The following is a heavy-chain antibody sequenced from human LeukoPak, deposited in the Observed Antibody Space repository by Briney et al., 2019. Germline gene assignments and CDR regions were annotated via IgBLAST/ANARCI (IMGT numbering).Heavy chain of an antibody. Sequence: GGSLEISCAAPGFTFSNYAMSWIRQAPGKGLEWVAFIRYDGSNKYYADSVKGRFTISRDNSKNTLYLQMNSLRAEDTAVYYCAKRAPYDSSGYYGYFQHWGQGTLVTVSS. CDR2: IRYDGSNK. V-gene: IGHV3-30*02. CDR1: GFTFSNYA. D-gene: IGHD3-22*01. J-gene: IGHJ1*01. CDR3: AKRAPYDSSGYYGYFQH.